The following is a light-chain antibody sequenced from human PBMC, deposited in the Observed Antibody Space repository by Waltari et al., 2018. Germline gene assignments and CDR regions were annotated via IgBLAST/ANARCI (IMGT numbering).Light chain of an antibody. Sequence: SYGLTQPPSVSVSPGQTARTNCPGDALTKEYGFGYQQKPGRAPVVVIFKDTERPPGIPERFSGSGSGTTVTLTITGVQAEDEADYYCQSTDTIGTTVVFGGGTRLIAL. CDR2: KDT. V-gene: IGLV3-25*03. CDR3: QSTDTIGTTVV. CDR1: ALTKEY. J-gene: IGLJ2*01.